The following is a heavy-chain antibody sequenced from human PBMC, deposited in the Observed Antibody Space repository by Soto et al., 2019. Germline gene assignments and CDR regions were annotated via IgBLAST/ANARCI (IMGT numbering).Heavy chain of an antibody. V-gene: IGHV1-69*02. CDR3: ARGALLAHYSH. CDR1: GGTFSSYT. CDR2: IIPILGIA. Sequence: SVKVSCKASGGTFSSYTICWVRQAPGQGLEWMGRIIPILGIANYNPSLKSRVTISVDTSKNQFSLKLSSVTAADTAVYYCARGALLAHYSHWGQGTLVTVSS. D-gene: IGHD2-21*01. J-gene: IGHJ4*02.